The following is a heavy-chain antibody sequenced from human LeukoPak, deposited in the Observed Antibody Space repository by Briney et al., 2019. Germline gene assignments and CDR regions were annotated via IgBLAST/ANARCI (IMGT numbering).Heavy chain of an antibody. CDR3: VSSASAGGAY. Sequence: GGSLRLSCAASGFTFSTYSMNWVRQAPGKGLVWVANIKKDGSEKNYGDSVKGRFTISRDNDKSSLYLQMNSLRVEDTAVYYCVSSASAGGAYWGQGTLVTVSS. V-gene: IGHV3-7*03. J-gene: IGHJ4*02. CDR1: GFTFSTYS. D-gene: IGHD3-10*01. CDR2: IKKDGSEK.